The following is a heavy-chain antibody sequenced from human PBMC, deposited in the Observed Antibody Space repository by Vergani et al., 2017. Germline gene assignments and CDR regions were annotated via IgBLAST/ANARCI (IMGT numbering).Heavy chain of an antibody. CDR2: ISSNTGAT. Sequence: QVQLVQSGAEVKKPGASVRVSCKSSGYTFKHYSVHWVRQAPGQGLEWMGWISSNTGATGSSQKFQGRVTMTRDSSIDTSYLEVSRLTFDDTAVYYCARVFRALDFWGQGTLVIVSS. V-gene: IGHV1-2*02. J-gene: IGHJ4*02. CDR1: GYTFKHYS. D-gene: IGHD5-24*01. CDR3: ARVFRALDF.